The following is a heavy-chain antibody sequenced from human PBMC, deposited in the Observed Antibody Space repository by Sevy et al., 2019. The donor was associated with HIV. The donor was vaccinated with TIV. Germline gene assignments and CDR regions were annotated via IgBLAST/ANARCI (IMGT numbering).Heavy chain of an antibody. CDR3: ATTKDYYDSSGSPFDS. CDR1: GYTLSQIS. J-gene: IGHJ4*02. D-gene: IGHD3-22*01. V-gene: IGHV1-24*01. CDR2: FDPEDGET. Sequence: ASVKVSCKVSGYTLSQISMHWVRQAPGKGLEWMGSFDPEDGETIYAQKFQARVTMTEDTSTDTAYMELSSLRSDDTAVYYCATTKDYYDSSGSPFDSWGREPWSPSPQ.